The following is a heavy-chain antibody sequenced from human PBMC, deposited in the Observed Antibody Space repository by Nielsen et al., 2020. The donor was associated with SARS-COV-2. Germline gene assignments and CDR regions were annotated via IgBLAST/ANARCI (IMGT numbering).Heavy chain of an antibody. CDR3: AALGYYYDSSGYRSNYYYYGMDV. J-gene: IGHJ6*02. Sequence: SLKISCAASGFTFDDYAMHWVRQAPGKGLEWVSGISWNSGSIGYADSVKGRFTISRDNAKNSLYLQMNSLRAEDTALYYCAALGYYYDSSGYRSNYYYYGMDVWGQGTTVTVSS. CDR2: ISWNSGSI. D-gene: IGHD3-22*01. CDR1: GFTFDDYA. V-gene: IGHV3-9*01.